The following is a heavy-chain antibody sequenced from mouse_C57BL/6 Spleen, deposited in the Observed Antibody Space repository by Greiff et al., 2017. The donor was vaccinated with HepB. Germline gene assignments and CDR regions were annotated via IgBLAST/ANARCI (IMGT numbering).Heavy chain of an antibody. V-gene: IGHV1-80*01. CDR1: GYAFSSYW. J-gene: IGHJ2*01. CDR2: IYPGDGDT. Sequence: QVQLKQSGAELVKPGASVKISCKASGYAFSSYWMNWVKQRPGKGLEWIGQIYPGDGDTNYNGKFKGKATLTADKSSSTAYMQLSSLTSEDSAVYFCARSELLRYFDYWGQGTTLTVSS. D-gene: IGHD1-1*01. CDR3: ARSELLRYFDY.